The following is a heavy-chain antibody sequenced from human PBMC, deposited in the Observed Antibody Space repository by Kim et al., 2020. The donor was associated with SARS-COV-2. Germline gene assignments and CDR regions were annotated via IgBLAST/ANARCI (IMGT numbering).Heavy chain of an antibody. J-gene: IGHJ4*02. D-gene: IGHD3-16*01. Sequence: GGSLRLSCAASGFSFSNSWMSWVRQAPGKGLEWVANIKQDGSGEYYVDSVKGRFTISRDNAKNSLFLQMNSLRAEDTAVYYCARLDTSMIYTFDYWGQGTLVTVSS. CDR1: GFSFSNSW. V-gene: IGHV3-7*01. CDR3: ARLDTSMIYTFDY. CDR2: IKQDGSGE.